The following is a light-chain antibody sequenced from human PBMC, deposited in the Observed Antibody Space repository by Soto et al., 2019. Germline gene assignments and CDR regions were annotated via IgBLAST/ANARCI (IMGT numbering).Light chain of an antibody. CDR3: TSSTIDSRYV. Sequence: QSALTQPASVSGYPGQSITISCTGTSSDVGSSNYVSWYQQYPGKVPKLLIDRVSNRPSGASNRFSGSKSVYTASLTISRLQTEDEADYFCTSSTIDSRYVFGTGTKLTVL. J-gene: IGLJ1*01. CDR2: RVS. V-gene: IGLV2-14*01. CDR1: SSDVGSSNY.